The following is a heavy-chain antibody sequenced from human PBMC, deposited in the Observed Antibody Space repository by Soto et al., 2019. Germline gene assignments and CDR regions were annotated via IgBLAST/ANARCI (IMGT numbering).Heavy chain of an antibody. V-gene: IGHV4-30-4*01. J-gene: IGHJ6*02. D-gene: IGHD2-2*01. CDR1: GDSIRSGNHY. CDR3: GTMPIVVEPAPMDV. CDR2: IYYSGST. Sequence: SETLSLTCTVSGDSIRSGNHYWSWIRQPPGKGLEWIGYIYYSGSTSYNASLKSRTSISADPSNNQFSPKLHSLTAADTAVYFCGTMPIVVEPAPMDVWGPGTSVTVSS.